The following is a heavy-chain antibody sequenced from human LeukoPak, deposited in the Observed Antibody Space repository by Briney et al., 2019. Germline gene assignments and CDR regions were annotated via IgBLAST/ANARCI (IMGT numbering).Heavy chain of an antibody. CDR3: ARDLIQFGYLVSSGYYRH. CDR2: ISAYNGNT. D-gene: IGHD3-22*01. J-gene: IGHJ4*02. CDR1: GYTFTSYG. V-gene: IGHV1-18*01. Sequence: ASVKVSCKASGYTFTSYGISWVRQAPGQGLEWMGWISAYNGNTNYAQKLKGRVTMTTDTSTSTAYMELRSLRSDDTAVYYCARDLIQFGYLVSSGYYRHWGQGTLVTVSS.